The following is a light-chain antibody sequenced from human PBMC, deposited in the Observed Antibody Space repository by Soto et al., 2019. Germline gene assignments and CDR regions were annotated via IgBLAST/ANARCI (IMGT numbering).Light chain of an antibody. CDR2: DTS. J-gene: IGKJ5*01. CDR1: QSVSNF. CDR3: QQRSNWPIT. V-gene: IGKV3-11*01. Sequence: ESVLTQSPGTLSLSPGKRATLSGRASQSVSNFLAWYQQKPGQAPRLLIYDTSNRATGIPARFSGSGSGTDFTLTINNLDPEDFAVYYCQQRSNWPITFGQGTRL.